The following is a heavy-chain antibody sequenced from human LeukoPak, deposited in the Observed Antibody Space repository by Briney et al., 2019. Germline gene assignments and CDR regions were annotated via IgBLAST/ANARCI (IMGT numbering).Heavy chain of an antibody. CDR2: ISYDGSNK. CDR1: GFTFSSYG. Sequence: LPGGSLRLSCAASGFTFSSYGMHWVRQAPGKGLEWAAVISYDGSNKYYADSVKGRFTISRDNSKNTLYLQMNSLRAEDTAVYYCAKDLDSSSWLYYFDYWGQGTLVTVSS. V-gene: IGHV3-30*18. D-gene: IGHD6-13*01. J-gene: IGHJ4*02. CDR3: AKDLDSSSWLYYFDY.